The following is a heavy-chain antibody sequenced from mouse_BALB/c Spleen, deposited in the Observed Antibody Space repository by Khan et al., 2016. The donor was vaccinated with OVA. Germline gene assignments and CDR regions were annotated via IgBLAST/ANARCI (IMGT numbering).Heavy chain of an antibody. CDR3: ARLEDI. V-gene: IGHV2-9*02. Sequence: QVQLQESGPGLVAPSQSLSITCTVSGFSLTSYGVHWVRQPPGKGLEWLGVIWAGGSTNYNSAIMSSLSISKDNSKSQVFLKLTSLQTDDTAMYYCARLEDIWGQGTTLTVSS. J-gene: IGHJ2*01. CDR1: GFSLTSYG. D-gene: IGHD1-3*01. CDR2: IWAGGST.